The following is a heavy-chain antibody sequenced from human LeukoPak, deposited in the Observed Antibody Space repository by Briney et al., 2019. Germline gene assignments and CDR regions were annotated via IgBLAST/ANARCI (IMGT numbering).Heavy chain of an antibody. CDR3: ARRYRLDYYYYYGMDV. CDR1: GYTFTGYY. D-gene: IGHD5-18*01. CDR2: INPNSGGT. Sequence: ASVKVSCKASGYTFTGYYMHWVRQAPGQGLEWVGWINPNSGGTNYAQKFQGRVTMTRDTSISTAYMELSRLRSDDTAVYYCARRYRLDYYYYYGMDVWGQGTTVTVSS. J-gene: IGHJ6*02. V-gene: IGHV1-2*02.